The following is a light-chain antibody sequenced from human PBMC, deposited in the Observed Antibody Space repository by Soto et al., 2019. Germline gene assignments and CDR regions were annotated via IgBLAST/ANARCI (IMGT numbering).Light chain of an antibody. CDR3: SSYTDSSTLV. CDR1: SNDVGAYNY. J-gene: IGLJ1*01. V-gene: IGLV2-14*01. CDR2: EVS. Sequence: QSALTQPASVSGSPGQSITISCTGTSNDVGAYNYVSWYQQHAGKAPKLMIDEVSSRPSGVSNRFSGSKSGNTASLTISGLQVEDEADYYCSSYTDSSTLVFGTGTKGTVL.